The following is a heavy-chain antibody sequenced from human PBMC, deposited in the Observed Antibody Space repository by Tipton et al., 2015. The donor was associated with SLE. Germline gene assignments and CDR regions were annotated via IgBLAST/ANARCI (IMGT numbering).Heavy chain of an antibody. V-gene: IGHV3-23*01. CDR2: ISGSGGST. Sequence: GSLRLSCAASGFTFSSYAMSWVRQAPGKGLEWVSAISGSGGSTYYADSVKGRFTISRDNSKNTLYLQMNSLRAEDTAVYYCAIWAARPDYYYYDMDVWGQGTTVTVSS. J-gene: IGHJ6*02. CDR1: GFTFSSYA. CDR3: AIWAARPDYYYYDMDV. D-gene: IGHD6-6*01.